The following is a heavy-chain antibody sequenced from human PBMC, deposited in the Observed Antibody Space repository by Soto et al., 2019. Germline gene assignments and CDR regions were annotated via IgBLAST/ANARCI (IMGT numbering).Heavy chain of an antibody. D-gene: IGHD6-6*01. CDR1: GLPISSYS. J-gene: IGHJ6*02. CDR3: ARDGRDSSSSSYYYGMDV. Sequence: PGGSLRLPCAAYGLPISSYSMNLVRQAPGKGLEWVSSISSSSSYIYYADSVKGRFTISRDNAKNSLYLQMNSLRAEDTAVYYCARDGRDSSSSSYYYGMDVWGQGNTVTVSS. CDR2: ISSSSSYI. V-gene: IGHV3-21*01.